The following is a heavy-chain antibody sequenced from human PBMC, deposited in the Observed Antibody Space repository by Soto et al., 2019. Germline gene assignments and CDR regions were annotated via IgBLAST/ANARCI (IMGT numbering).Heavy chain of an antibody. CDR1: GFTFSSYA. CDR2: MSGSGGTT. Sequence: TGGSLRLSCAASGFTFSSYAMSWVRQAPGKGLEWVSIMSGSGGTTFYADSVEGRFTISRADSNNTVYLQMNSLRDEDTALYYCARGTGGSSAWRPLDRWGQGTLVTVSS. J-gene: IGHJ5*02. CDR3: ARGTGGSSAWRPLDR. D-gene: IGHD6-19*01. V-gene: IGHV3-23*01.